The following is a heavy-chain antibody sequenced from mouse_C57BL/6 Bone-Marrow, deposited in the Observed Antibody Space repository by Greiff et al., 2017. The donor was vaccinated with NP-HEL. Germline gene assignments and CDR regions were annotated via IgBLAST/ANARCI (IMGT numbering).Heavy chain of an antibody. CDR3: ARLRR. J-gene: IGHJ3*01. D-gene: IGHD1-2*01. CDR1: GYTFTSYW. Sequence: VQLQQPGAELVMPGASVKLSCKASGYTFTSYWMHWVKQRPGQGLEWIGEIDPSDSYTNYNQKFKGKSTLTVDKSSSTAYMQLSSLTSEDAAVYYCARLRRWGQGTLVTVSA. V-gene: IGHV1-69*01. CDR2: IDPSDSYT.